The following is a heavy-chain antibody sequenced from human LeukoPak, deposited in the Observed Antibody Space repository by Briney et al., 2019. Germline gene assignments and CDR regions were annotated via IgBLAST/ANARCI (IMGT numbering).Heavy chain of an antibody. Sequence: PSETLSLTCTVSGASISSSADSWGWIRQPPGKGLQWIGSIYYSGTTYYNPSLKSRVIISVDTSKNQFSLKLSSVTAADTAVYYCARPAAAGMVDRWGQGTLVTVSS. CDR3: ARPAAAGMVDR. V-gene: IGHV4-39*07. D-gene: IGHD6-13*01. J-gene: IGHJ4*02. CDR1: GASISSSADS. CDR2: IYYSGTT.